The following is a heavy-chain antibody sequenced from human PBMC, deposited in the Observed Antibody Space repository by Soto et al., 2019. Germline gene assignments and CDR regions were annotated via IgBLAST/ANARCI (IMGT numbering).Heavy chain of an antibody. Sequence: ASVKVSCKASGYTFTSYGISWVRQAPGQGLEWMGWISAYNGNTNYAQKLQGRVTMTTDTSTSTAYMELRSLRSDDTAVYYCARDRRSWWLVPGFDYRGQGTLVTVSS. CDR3: ARDRRSWWLVPGFDY. CDR2: ISAYNGNT. V-gene: IGHV1-18*01. J-gene: IGHJ4*02. CDR1: GYTFTSYG. D-gene: IGHD6-19*01.